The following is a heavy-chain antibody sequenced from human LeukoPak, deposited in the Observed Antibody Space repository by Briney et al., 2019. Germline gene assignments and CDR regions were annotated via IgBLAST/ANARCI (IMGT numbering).Heavy chain of an antibody. CDR2: IYYSGST. D-gene: IGHD3-22*01. Sequence: SETLSLTCTISGGSISSYYWTWIRQPPGKGLEWIGYIYYSGSTNYNPSLASRVSISVDTSKNHFSLKLSSVTAADTAVYYCARHYYDSSGTLNYFDYWGQGTLVTVSS. V-gene: IGHV4-59*01. CDR3: ARHYYDSSGTLNYFDY. J-gene: IGHJ4*02. CDR1: GGSISSYY.